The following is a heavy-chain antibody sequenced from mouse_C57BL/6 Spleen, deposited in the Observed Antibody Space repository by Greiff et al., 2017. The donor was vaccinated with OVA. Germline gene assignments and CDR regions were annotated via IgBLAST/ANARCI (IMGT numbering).Heavy chain of an antibody. CDR2: INPNNGGT. J-gene: IGHJ4*01. CDR3: ARGVNYLYAMDY. D-gene: IGHD5-5*01. CDR1: GYTFTDYN. V-gene: IGHV1-18*01. Sequence: DVKLQESGPELVKPGASVKIPCKASGYTFTDYNMDWVKQSHGKSLEWIGDINPNNGGTIYNQKFKGKATLTVDKSSSTAYMELRSLTSEDTAVYYCARGVNYLYAMDYWGQGTSVTVSS.